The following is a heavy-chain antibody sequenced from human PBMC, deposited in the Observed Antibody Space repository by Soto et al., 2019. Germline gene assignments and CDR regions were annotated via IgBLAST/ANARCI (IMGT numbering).Heavy chain of an antibody. CDR1: GFTFSSYG. D-gene: IGHD3-22*01. Sequence: PGGSLRLSCAASGFTFSSYGMHWVRQAPGKGLEWVAVISYDGSNKYYADSVKGRFTISRDNSKNTLYLQMSSLRAEDTAVYYCAKFPTRVYYYDSSGYAFDIWGQGTMVTVSS. V-gene: IGHV3-30*18. CDR2: ISYDGSNK. CDR3: AKFPTRVYYYDSSGYAFDI. J-gene: IGHJ3*02.